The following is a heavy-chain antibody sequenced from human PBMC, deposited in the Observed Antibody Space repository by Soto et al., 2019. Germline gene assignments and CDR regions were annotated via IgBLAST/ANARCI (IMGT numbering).Heavy chain of an antibody. D-gene: IGHD3-22*01. CDR3: VKGEYYYDGSAYYPFDY. CDR1: GFTFSDYY. J-gene: IGHJ4*02. CDR2: ISSSGDT. V-gene: IGHV3-11*04. Sequence: GGSLRLSCAASGFTFSDYYMSWIRQAPGKGLEWVSYISSSGDTDYADSVKGRFTISRDNSKNTAYLQMSSLRPEDTAVYYCVKGEYYYDGSAYYPFDYWGQGRMVTVSS.